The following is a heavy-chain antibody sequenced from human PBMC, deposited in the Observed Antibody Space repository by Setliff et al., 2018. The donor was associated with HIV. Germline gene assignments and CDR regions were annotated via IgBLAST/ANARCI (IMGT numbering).Heavy chain of an antibody. D-gene: IGHD6-13*01. CDR2: INSDSRGT. Sequence: ASVKVSCKTSGYAFSDYSIHWVRQAPGQGLEWVGRINSDSRGTNYAQTFRGRVTMTRDTSANTAYMELSRLRSDDTAVFYCARGVKGIATTGNYYFDYWGQGTLVTVSS. V-gene: IGHV1-2*06. CDR1: GYAFSDYS. J-gene: IGHJ4*02. CDR3: ARGVKGIATTGNYYFDY.